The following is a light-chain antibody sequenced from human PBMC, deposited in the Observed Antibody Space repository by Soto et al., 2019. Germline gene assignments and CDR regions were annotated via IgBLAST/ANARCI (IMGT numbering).Light chain of an antibody. CDR2: DVT. CDR1: SSDVGGYNY. J-gene: IGLJ1*01. CDR3: SSYTSSSTEV. V-gene: IGLV2-14*03. Sequence: QSVLTQPASVSGSPGQSITISCTGTSSDVGGYNYVSWYQQYPGKAPKLMIYDVTYRPSGVSIRFSGSKSGNTASLTISGLQAEDEADYYCSSYTSSSTEVFGTGTKVTVL.